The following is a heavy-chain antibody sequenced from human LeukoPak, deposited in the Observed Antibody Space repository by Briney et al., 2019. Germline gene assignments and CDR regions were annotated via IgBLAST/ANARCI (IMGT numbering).Heavy chain of an antibody. J-gene: IGHJ4*02. V-gene: IGHV4-34*01. CDR1: GGSFSGYF. CDR3: ARGFEQIPIN. Sequence: PSETLSLTCAVYGGSFSGYFWSWIRQPPGKGLEWIGEINDSGSNNYNPSLKSRVILSADPSKNQLSQKMSTVTAADTAVYYCARGFEQIPINWGQGMLVTVSS. CDR2: INDSGSN. D-gene: IGHD2-21*01.